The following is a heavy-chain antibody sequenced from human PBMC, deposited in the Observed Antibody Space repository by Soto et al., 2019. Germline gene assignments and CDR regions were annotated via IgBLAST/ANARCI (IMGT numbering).Heavy chain of an antibody. D-gene: IGHD3-3*01. J-gene: IGHJ5*02. Sequence: EVQLVESGGGLVQPGRSLRLSCAASGFTFDDYAMHWVRQAPGKGLEWVSGISWNSGSIGYADSVKGRFTISRDNAKNSLYLQMNSLRAEDTALYYCAKDRAFWSRFDPWGQGTLVTVSS. V-gene: IGHV3-9*01. CDR3: AKDRAFWSRFDP. CDR2: ISWNSGSI. CDR1: GFTFDDYA.